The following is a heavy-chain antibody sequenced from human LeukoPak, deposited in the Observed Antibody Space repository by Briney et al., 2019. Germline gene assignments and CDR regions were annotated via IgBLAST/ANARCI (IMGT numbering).Heavy chain of an antibody. CDR1: GFAFSTYT. J-gene: IGHJ4*02. CDR2: LVATGET. CDR3: AKDIVPDGFWEVDY. D-gene: IGHD5-24*01. V-gene: IGHV3-23*01. Sequence: GGSLRLSCGASGFAFSTYTMSWIRQAPGKGLEWVSSLVATGETRYADSVKGRFTISRDNSKSTLYLQMSGLRAEDTAIYYCAKDIVPDGFWEVDYWGLGTPVTVSS.